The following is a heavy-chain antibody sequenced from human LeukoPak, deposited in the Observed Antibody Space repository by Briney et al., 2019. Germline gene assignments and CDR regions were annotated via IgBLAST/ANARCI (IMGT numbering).Heavy chain of an antibody. Sequence: ASVKVSCKASGYTFTGYYMHWVRQAPGQGLEWMGWINPNSGGTNYAQKFQGRVTMTRDTSISTAYMELSRLRSDDTAVYYCARDFHITMVRGVKFDYWGQGTLVTVSS. CDR1: GYTFTGYY. D-gene: IGHD3-10*01. CDR2: INPNSGGT. V-gene: IGHV1-2*02. CDR3: ARDFHITMVRGVKFDY. J-gene: IGHJ4*02.